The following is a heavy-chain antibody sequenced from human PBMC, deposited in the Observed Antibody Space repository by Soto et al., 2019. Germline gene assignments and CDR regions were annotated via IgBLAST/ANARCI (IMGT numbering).Heavy chain of an antibody. D-gene: IGHD3-22*01. CDR1: GGSISSYY. CDR2: IYYSGST. J-gene: IGHJ4*02. CDR3: ARGNTYYYDSSGYYFSY. Sequence: SETLSLTCTVSGGSISSYYWSWIRQPPGKGLEWIGYIYYSGSTNYNPSLKSRVTISVDTSKNQFSLKLSSVTAADTAVYYCARGNTYYYDSSGYYFSYWGQGTLVTVSS. V-gene: IGHV4-59*01.